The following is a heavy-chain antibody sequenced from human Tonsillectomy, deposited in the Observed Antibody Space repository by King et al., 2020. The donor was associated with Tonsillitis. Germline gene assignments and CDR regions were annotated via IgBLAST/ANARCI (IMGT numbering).Heavy chain of an antibody. J-gene: IGHJ6*02. CDR2: ISGSGGST. D-gene: IGHD6-19*01. Sequence: VQLVESGGGLVQPGGSLRLSCAASGFTFSSYAMSWVRQALGKGLEWVSAISGSGGSTYYADSVKGRFTISRDNSKNTLYLQMNSLRAEDTAVYYCAKDAAIAVAGRRYYYYGMDVWGQGTTVTVSS. CDR1: GFTFSSYA. V-gene: IGHV3-23*04. CDR3: AKDAAIAVAGRRYYYYGMDV.